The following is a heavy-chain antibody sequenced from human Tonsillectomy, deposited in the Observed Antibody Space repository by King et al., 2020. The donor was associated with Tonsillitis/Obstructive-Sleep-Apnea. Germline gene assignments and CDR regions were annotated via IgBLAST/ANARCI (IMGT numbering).Heavy chain of an antibody. V-gene: IGHV1-8*01. CDR3: ARGRFSGTYAGERYYAFLDV. J-gene: IGHJ6*03. D-gene: IGHD1-26*01. Sequence: QLVQSGAEVQKPGASVRVSCKASGYSFTSDDIIWVRKTTGQGLEWMGWMNPTSGNTAYAHKFQGRVTMTRNISISTAYMELNSLRSEETAVFYCARGRFSGTYAGERYYAFLDVWGNGTTVTVSS. CDR1: GYSFTSDD. CDR2: MNPTSGNT.